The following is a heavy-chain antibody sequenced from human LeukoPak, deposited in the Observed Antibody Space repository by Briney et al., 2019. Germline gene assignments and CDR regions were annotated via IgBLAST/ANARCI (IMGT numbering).Heavy chain of an antibody. CDR3: ATSLTTVTHYYYYMDV. CDR2: IYYSGRT. V-gene: IGHV4-59*01. CDR1: GGSISSYY. J-gene: IGHJ6*03. D-gene: IGHD4-11*01. Sequence: PSETLSLTCSVSGGSISSYYWSWIRQPPGKGLEWIGYIYYSGRTSYNPSLKSRVTISVDTSKNQFSLRLNSVTAADTAVYYCATSLTTVTHYYYYMDVWGKGTTVTISS.